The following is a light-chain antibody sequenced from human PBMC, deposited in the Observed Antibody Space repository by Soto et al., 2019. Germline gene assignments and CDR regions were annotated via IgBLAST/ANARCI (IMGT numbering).Light chain of an antibody. J-gene: IGKJ4*01. CDR3: QQYGSPPFT. CDR1: QSISSSY. V-gene: IGKV3-20*01. Sequence: DIVLTQSPCTLSLSPGERATLSCRASQSISSSYLAWFQQKPGQSPRLLIYGASSRPTGIPDRFSGSGSGTDFTLAISRLEPEDFALYYCQQYGSPPFTFGGGTKVDIK. CDR2: GAS.